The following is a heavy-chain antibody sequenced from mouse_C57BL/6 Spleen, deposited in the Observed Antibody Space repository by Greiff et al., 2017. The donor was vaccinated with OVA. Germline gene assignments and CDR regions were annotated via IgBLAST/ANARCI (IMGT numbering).Heavy chain of an antibody. J-gene: IGHJ4*01. CDR3: ARSTTVVDYAMDY. V-gene: IGHV1-82*01. Sequence: QVQLKESGPELVKPGASVKISFKASGYAFSSSWMNWVKQRPGKGLEWIGRIYPGDGDTNYNGKFKGKATLTADKSSSTAYMQLSSLTSEDSAVYFCARSTTVVDYAMDYWGQGTSVTVSS. CDR2: IYPGDGDT. D-gene: IGHD1-1*01. CDR1: GYAFSSSW.